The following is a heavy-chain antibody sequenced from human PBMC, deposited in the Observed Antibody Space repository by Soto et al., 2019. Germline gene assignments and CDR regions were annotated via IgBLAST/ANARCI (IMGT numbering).Heavy chain of an antibody. CDR2: IIPIFGTA. CDR3: ARVWGDGYSSSYDFDY. Sequence: QVQLVQSGAEVKKPGSSVKVSCKASGGTFSSYAISWVRRAPGQGLEWMGGIIPIFGTANYAQKFQGRVTITADESTSTAYMELSSLRSEDTAVYYCARVWGDGYSSSYDFDYWGQGTLVTVSS. J-gene: IGHJ4*02. CDR1: GGTFSSYA. D-gene: IGHD6-13*01. V-gene: IGHV1-69*01.